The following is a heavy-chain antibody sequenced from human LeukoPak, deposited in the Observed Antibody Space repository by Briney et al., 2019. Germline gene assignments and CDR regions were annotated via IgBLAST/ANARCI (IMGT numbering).Heavy chain of an antibody. J-gene: IGHJ6*03. CDR1: GGSISSYY. CDR2: IYTSGST. CDR3: ERQTRGRVVFGPYYYYYMDV. V-gene: IGHV4-4*09. Sequence: SETLSLTCTVSGGSISSYYWSWIRQPPGKGLEWIGYIYTSGSTNYNPSLKSRVTISVDTSKNQFSLKLSSVTAADTAVYYCERQTRGRVVFGPYYYYYMDVWGKGTTVTVSS. D-gene: IGHD3-3*01.